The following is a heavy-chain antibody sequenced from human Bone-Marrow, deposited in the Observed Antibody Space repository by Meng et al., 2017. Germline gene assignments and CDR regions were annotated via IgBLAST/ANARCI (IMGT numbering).Heavy chain of an antibody. J-gene: IGHJ4*02. V-gene: IGHV4-39*07. CDR3: ASKYDDILTGYYRDYYFDY. CDR2: IYYSGST. CDR1: GGSISSSSYY. Sequence: ESLKISCTGSGGSISSSSYYWGWIRQPPGKGLEWIGSIYYSGSTYYNPSLKSRVTISVDTSKNQFSLKLSSVTAADTAVYYCASKYDDILTGYYRDYYFDYWGQGTLVTVSS. D-gene: IGHD3-9*01.